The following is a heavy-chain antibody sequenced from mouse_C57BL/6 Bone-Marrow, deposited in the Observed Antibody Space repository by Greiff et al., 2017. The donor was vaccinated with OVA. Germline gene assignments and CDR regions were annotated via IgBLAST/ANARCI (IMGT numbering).Heavy chain of an antibody. CDR1: GYTFTSYW. V-gene: IGHV1-74*01. J-gene: IGHJ4*01. CDR2: IHPSDSDT. D-gene: IGHD2-4*01. Sequence: QVQLKQPGAELVKPGASVKVSCKASGYTFTSYWMHWVKQRPGQGLEWIGRIHPSDSDTNYNQKFQGKATLTVDKSSSTAYMQLSSLTSEDAAVYYCARGGYDYPYYAMGDWGQGTSVTVSS. CDR3: ARGGYDYPYYAMGD.